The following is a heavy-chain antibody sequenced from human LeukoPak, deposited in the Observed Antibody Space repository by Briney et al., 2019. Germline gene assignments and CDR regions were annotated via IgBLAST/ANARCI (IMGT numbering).Heavy chain of an antibody. Sequence: GASVNVSCKVSGYTLTELSMHWVRQAPGKGLEWMGGFDPEDGETIYAQKFQGRVTMTEDTSTDTAYMELSSLRSEDTAVYYCATTPYYDFCLGYWGQGTLVTVSS. CDR1: GYTLTELS. CDR2: FDPEDGET. D-gene: IGHD3-3*01. CDR3: ATTPYYDFCLGY. V-gene: IGHV1-24*01. J-gene: IGHJ4*02.